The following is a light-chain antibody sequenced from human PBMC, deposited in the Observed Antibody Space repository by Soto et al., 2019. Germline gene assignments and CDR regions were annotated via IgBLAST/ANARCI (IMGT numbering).Light chain of an antibody. CDR2: AAS. Sequence: DIPVTQHPSSLSASVGDRVTITCRASQGIKNYLAWYQQKPGETPKLLIYAASTLESGIPPRFSGSGSGTDFTLTISRLEPEDFAVYYCQQYDSSWTFGQGTKVEIK. CDR3: QQYDSSWT. V-gene: IGKV1-27*01. J-gene: IGKJ1*01. CDR1: QGIKNY.